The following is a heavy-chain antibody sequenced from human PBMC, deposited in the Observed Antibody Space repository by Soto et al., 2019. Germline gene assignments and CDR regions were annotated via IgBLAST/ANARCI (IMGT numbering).Heavy chain of an antibody. J-gene: IGHJ4*02. CDR2: IYYSGST. Sequence: SETLSLTCTVSGGSISSSSYYWGWIRQPPGKGLEWIGSIYYSGSTYYNPSLKSRVTISVDTSRNQFSLKLSSVTAADTAVYYCARSSGSYYSYDYWGQGTLVTVSS. V-gene: IGHV4-39*01. D-gene: IGHD3-10*01. CDR1: GGSISSSSYY. CDR3: ARSSGSYYSYDY.